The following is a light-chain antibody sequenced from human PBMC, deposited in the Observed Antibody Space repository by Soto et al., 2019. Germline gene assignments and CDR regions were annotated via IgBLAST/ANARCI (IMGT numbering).Light chain of an antibody. CDR3: MQSTQLPPT. V-gene: IGKV2D-29*02. Sequence: VMTQTPLSLSVSPGHPSSISCKSSQSLLHITGETFLFWYLQKPGQSPQLLIYEVSTRVSGVPERLSGSGSGKDFTIEISRVETDDVGIYYCMQSTQLPPTFGQGTRLAIK. J-gene: IGKJ5*01. CDR2: EVS. CDR1: QSLLHITGETF.